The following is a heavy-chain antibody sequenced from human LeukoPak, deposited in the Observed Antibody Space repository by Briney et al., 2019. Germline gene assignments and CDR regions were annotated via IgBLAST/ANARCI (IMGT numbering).Heavy chain of an antibody. CDR2: IYYSGSP. D-gene: IGHD4-4*01. Sequence: PSQTLSLTCTVSAGSISSGGYYWSWIRQHPGKGLEWFGYIYYSGSPYYNPSLKSRVTISVDTSKNQFSLKLSSVTAADTAVYYCAATGYSYNYWGQGTLVTVSS. V-gene: IGHV4-30-4*08. CDR3: AATGYSYNY. J-gene: IGHJ4*02. CDR1: AGSISSGGYY.